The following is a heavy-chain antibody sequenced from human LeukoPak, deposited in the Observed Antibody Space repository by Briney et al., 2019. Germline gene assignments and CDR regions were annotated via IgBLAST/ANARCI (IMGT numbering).Heavy chain of an antibody. Sequence: SVKVSCKASGGTFSSYAISWVRQAPGQGLEWMGGIIHIFGTANYAQKFQGRVTITTDESTSTAYMELSSLRSEDTAVYYCARVPRIAVAGHFRGDYNWFDPWGQGTLVTVSS. V-gene: IGHV1-69*05. CDR1: GGTFSSYA. CDR3: ARVPRIAVAGHFRGDYNWFDP. D-gene: IGHD6-19*01. J-gene: IGHJ5*02. CDR2: IIHIFGTA.